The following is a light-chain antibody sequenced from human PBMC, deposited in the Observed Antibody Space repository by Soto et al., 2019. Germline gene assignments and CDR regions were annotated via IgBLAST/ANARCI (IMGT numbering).Light chain of an antibody. CDR2: GAS. V-gene: IGKV3-20*01. CDR1: QSVSSSY. CDR3: QQYGSYLFT. J-gene: IGKJ3*01. Sequence: EIVLTQSPGTLSLSPGERATLSCRASQSVSSSYLAWYQQKPGQAPRLLIYGASSRATGIPDRFSGSGSGTDFTLTISRLEPEDFAVDYCQQYGSYLFTFGPGTKVDIK.